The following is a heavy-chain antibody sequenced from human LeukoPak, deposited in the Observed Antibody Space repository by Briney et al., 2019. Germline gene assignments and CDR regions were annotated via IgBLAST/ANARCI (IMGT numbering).Heavy chain of an antibody. CDR1: GFTFSSYA. CDR2: ISGRGVST. V-gene: IGHV3-23*01. J-gene: IGHJ5*02. CDR3: ANTTTETPGWFDP. Sequence: GGSLRLSCAASGFTFSSYAMSWVRQAPGKGLEWVSAISGRGVSTYYADSVKGRFTISRDNSKNTLYLQMNSLRAEDTAFYHCANTTTETPGWFDPWGQGTLVTVSS. D-gene: IGHD4-11*01.